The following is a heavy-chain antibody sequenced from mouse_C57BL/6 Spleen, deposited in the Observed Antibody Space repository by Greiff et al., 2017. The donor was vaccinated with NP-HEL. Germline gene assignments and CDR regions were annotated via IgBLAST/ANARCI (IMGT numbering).Heavy chain of an antibody. J-gene: IGHJ4*01. CDR3: ARFYDYLYYAMDY. D-gene: IGHD2-4*01. CDR1: GYAFSSSW. Sequence: VQLQQSGPELVKPGASVKISCKASGYAFSSSWMNWVKQRPGKGLEWIGRIYPGDGDTNYNGKFKGKATLTADKSSSAAYMQLSSLTSEDSAVYFCARFYDYLYYAMDYWGQGTSVTVSS. V-gene: IGHV1-82*01. CDR2: IYPGDGDT.